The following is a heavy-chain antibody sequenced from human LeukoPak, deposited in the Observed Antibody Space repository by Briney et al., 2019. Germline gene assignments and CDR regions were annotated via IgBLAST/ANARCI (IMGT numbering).Heavy chain of an antibody. CDR1: GFTFSSYA. Sequence: QSRGSLRLSCAASGFTFSSYAMSWVRQAPGKGLEWVSAISGSATNIYYADSVKGRFTISRDNSKNTLHLQMNSLRAEDTAVYYCAKDRSIAARRAFDIWGRGTMVAVSS. D-gene: IGHD6-6*01. V-gene: IGHV3-23*01. J-gene: IGHJ3*02. CDR2: ISGSATNI. CDR3: AKDRSIAARRAFDI.